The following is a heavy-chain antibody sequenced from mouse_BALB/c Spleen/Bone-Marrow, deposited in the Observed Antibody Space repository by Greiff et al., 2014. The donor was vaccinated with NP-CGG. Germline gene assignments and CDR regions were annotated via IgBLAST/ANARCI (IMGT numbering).Heavy chain of an antibody. CDR2: IDPSDNYT. J-gene: IGHJ3*01. CDR1: GYTFTSYW. V-gene: IGHV1S127*01. CDR3: TNLCTY. D-gene: IGHD6-5*01. Sequence: QVQLQQSGAELVKPGASVKMSCKASGYTFTSYWMHWVKQRPGQGLEWIGAIDPSDNYTHYNQEFKGKATLTVDTSSSTTYMQLNNLTSYDSAIYYYTNLCTYWGQGTLVTVSA.